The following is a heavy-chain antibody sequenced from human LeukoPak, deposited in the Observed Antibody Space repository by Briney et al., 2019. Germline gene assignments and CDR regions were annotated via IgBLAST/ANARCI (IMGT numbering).Heavy chain of an antibody. D-gene: IGHD4-17*01. CDR2: INPSGGST. V-gene: IGHV1-46*01. J-gene: IGHJ4*02. CDR1: GYTFTSYY. Sequence: ASVKVSCKASGYTFTSYYMHWVRQAPEQGLEWMGIINPSGGSTSYAQKFQGRVTMTRDTSTSTVYMELSSLRSEDTAVYYCASQGGDYVRFDYWGQGTLVTVSS. CDR3: ASQGGDYVRFDY.